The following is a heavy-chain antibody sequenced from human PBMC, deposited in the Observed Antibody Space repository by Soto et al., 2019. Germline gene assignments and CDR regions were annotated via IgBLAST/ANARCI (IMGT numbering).Heavy chain of an antibody. V-gene: IGHV3-23*01. J-gene: IGHJ4*02. Sequence: EVQLLESGGGLVRPGESLRLSCAASGFNFNKYAMSWVRQAPGEGLEWVSGISCCGGTASYADSVKGRFTIARDDAKNTLYLHMNSLRVEDTAEYYCAKADDQQWLLPHLENWGRGTLVTVS. CDR1: GFNFNKYA. CDR3: AKADDQQWLLPHLEN. D-gene: IGHD6-19*01. CDR2: ISCCGGTA.